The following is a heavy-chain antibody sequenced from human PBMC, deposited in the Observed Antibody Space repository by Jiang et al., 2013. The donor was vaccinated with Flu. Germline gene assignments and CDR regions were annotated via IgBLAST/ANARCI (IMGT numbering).Heavy chain of an antibody. J-gene: IGHJ4*02. CDR3: ARGSGSLDY. CDR1: GFNVSNNY. V-gene: IGHV3-66*01. D-gene: IGHD1-26*01. CDR2: IYSIGST. Sequence: LVQPGGSLRLSCAASGFNVSNNYMNWVRQAPGKGLEWVSIIYSIGSTYYADSVKGRFTISRHTSKNTLYLQMNSLRAEDTAVYYCARGSGSLDYWGQGTLVTVSS.